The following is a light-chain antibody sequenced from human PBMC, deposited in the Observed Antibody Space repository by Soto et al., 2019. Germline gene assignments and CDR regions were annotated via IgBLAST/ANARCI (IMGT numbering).Light chain of an antibody. CDR3: QQRSNWPST. V-gene: IGKV3-11*01. Sequence: EIVLTQSPATPSLSPANRATLSCRASQSVSGYLAWYQQKPGQAPRLLIYDASNRATGIPARFSGSGSGTDFTLTITSLEPEDCAVYYCQQRSNWPSTFGGGTKVEI. CDR2: DAS. CDR1: QSVSGY. J-gene: IGKJ4*01.